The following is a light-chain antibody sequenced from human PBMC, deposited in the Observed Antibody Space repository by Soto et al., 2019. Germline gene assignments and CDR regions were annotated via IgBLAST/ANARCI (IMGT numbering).Light chain of an antibody. V-gene: IGKV3-11*01. J-gene: IGKJ1*01. CDR2: AAS. CDR1: QGVSSY. Sequence: EIELTQSPATLSLSPGDRATLSCRASQGVSSYLAWYQQKPGQAPRLLIYAASNMATGIPARFSGSGSGTDFTLTISSLEPEDFAAYYCQQRSNGPPSFGQGTKVEI. CDR3: QQRSNGPPS.